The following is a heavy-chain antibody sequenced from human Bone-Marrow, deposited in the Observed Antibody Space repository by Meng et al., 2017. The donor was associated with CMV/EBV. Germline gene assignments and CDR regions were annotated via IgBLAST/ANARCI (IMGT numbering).Heavy chain of an antibody. CDR1: GGSISSYY. D-gene: IGHD3-16*01. J-gene: IGHJ4*02. CDR2: ISYGGDT. Sequence: GSLRLSCTVSGGSISSYYWSWIRQPPGKGLEWIGYISYGGDTTYNPSLSSRVTISIDTSKNQFSLTLNSVTAADTAIYYCSSQEGGTSRANWGQGTLVTVSS. CDR3: SSQEGGTSRAN. V-gene: IGHV4-59*12.